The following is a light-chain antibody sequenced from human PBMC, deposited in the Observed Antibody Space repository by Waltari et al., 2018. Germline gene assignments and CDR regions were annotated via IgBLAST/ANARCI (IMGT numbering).Light chain of an antibody. CDR1: QSVGTW. Sequence: DIQMTQPPSTLSASVGDRVTLSCRASQSVGTWLAWYQQKPGKAPKLLIYMASSLESGVPSRFSGSGSGTEFTLTISSLQPDDFATYSCQQYSSFSTFGQGTKVDI. CDR3: QQYSSFST. J-gene: IGKJ2*01. CDR2: MAS. V-gene: IGKV1-5*03.